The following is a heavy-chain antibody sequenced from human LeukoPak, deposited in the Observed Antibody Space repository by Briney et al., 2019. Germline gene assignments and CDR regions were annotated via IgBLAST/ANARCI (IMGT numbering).Heavy chain of an antibody. CDR1: GGSISSSTYY. D-gene: IGHD5-12*01. V-gene: IGHV4-61*05. CDR2: IYYSGST. J-gene: IGHJ5*02. Sequence: SETLSLTCSVSGGSISSSTYYWGRIRQPPGKGLEWIGYIYYSGSTNYNPSLKSRVTISVDTSKNQFSLKLSSVTAADTAVYYCARDFIKCGYSGYVGMYSSSCHNWFDPWGQGTLVTVSS. CDR3: ARDFIKCGYSGYVGMYSSSCHNWFDP.